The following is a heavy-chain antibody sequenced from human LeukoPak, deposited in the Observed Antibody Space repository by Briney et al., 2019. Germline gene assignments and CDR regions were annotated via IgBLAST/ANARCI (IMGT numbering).Heavy chain of an antibody. Sequence: SETLSLTCNVSGGSIRGYYWSWIRQPPGKGLEWIGYIYSSGSTNYNPSLKSRVTISVDTSKNQFSLKLSSVTAADTAVYYCARYDYYDSSASTYYYYYIDVWGKGTTVTVSS. CDR3: ARYDYYDSSASTYYYYYIDV. J-gene: IGHJ6*03. D-gene: IGHD3-22*01. CDR1: GGSIRGYY. CDR2: IYSSGST. V-gene: IGHV4-59*08.